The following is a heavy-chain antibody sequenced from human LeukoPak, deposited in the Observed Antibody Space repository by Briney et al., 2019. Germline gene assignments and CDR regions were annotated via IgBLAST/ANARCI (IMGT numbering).Heavy chain of an antibody. D-gene: IGHD3-22*01. CDR3: ARDNPGTYDSSGDDY. V-gene: IGHV4-34*01. Sequence: SETLSLTCAVYGGSFSGYYWSWIRQPPGKGLEWIGEINHSGSTNYNPSLKSRVTISVDTSKNQFSLKLSSVTAADTAVYYCARDNPGTYDSSGDDYWGQGTLVTVSS. CDR2: INHSGST. CDR1: GGSFSGYY. J-gene: IGHJ4*02.